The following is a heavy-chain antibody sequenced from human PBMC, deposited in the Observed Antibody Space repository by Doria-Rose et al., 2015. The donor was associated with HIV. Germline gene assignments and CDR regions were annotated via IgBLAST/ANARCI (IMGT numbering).Heavy chain of an antibody. CDR2: IFSDDER. V-gene: IGHV2-26*01. CDR1: GVSLSSPGMG. D-gene: IGHD6-13*01. J-gene: IGHJ4*02. CDR3: ARIKSSRWYHKYYFDF. Sequence: MESGPVLVKPTETLTLTCTVSGVSLSSPGMGVSWIRQPPRKALEWLANIFSDDERSYKTSLKSRLTISRGTSKSQVVLTMTDMDPVDTATYYCARIKSSRWYHKYYFDFWGQGTLVIVSA.